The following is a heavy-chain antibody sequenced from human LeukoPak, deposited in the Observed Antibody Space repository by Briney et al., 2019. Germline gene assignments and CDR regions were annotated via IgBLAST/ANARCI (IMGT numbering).Heavy chain of an antibody. CDR1: GYTFTSYG. Sequence: ASVKVSCKASGYTFTSYGISWVRQAPGQGLEWMGWISAYNGNTNYAQKLQGRVTMTTDTSTSTAYMDLSRLTSDDTAVYYCARDLRSGGVTYGQDSWGQGTLVTVSS. D-gene: IGHD5-18*01. J-gene: IGHJ4*02. CDR3: ARDLRSGGVTYGQDS. V-gene: IGHV1-18*01. CDR2: ISAYNGNT.